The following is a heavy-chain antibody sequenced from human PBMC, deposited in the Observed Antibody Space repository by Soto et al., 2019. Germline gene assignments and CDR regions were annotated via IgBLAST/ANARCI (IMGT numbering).Heavy chain of an antibody. CDR2: IIPIFGTA. CDR3: ARHERVAVAAI. V-gene: IGHV1-69*13. Sequence: ASVKVSCKASGGTFSSYAISWVRQAPGLGLEWMGGIIPIFGTANYAQKFQGRVTITADESTSTAYMELSSLRSEDTVVYYCARHERVAVAAIWGQGTLVTVSS. D-gene: IGHD6-19*01. J-gene: IGHJ4*02. CDR1: GGTFSSYA.